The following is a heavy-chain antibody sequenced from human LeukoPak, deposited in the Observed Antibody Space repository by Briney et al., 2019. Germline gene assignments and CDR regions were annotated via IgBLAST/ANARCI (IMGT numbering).Heavy chain of an antibody. CDR2: ISYRGST. Sequence: SETLSLTCTVSGGSINNDYWSWIRQPPGTGLEWIGYISYRGSTNYNPSLKSRVTISVDASNNQFSLKLSSVTAADTAVHYCATNAGPAALDADDIWGQGTMVTVSS. V-gene: IGHV4-59*08. CDR1: GGSINNDY. J-gene: IGHJ3*02. CDR3: ATNAGPAALDADDI. D-gene: IGHD2-2*01.